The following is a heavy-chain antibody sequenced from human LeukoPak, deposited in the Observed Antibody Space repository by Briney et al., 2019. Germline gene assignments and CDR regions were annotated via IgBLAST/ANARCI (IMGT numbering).Heavy chain of an antibody. Sequence: GGSLRLSCAASGFTFSSYEMNWVRQAPGKGLEWISYISASSSTIYYAASVKGRFTISRDNAKNSLYPQMNSLRAEDTAVYYCARDLSGVTGYTYGRGIDYWGQGTLVTVSS. D-gene: IGHD5-18*01. CDR3: ARDLSGVTGYTYGRGIDY. CDR1: GFTFSSYE. V-gene: IGHV3-48*01. J-gene: IGHJ4*02. CDR2: ISASSSTI.